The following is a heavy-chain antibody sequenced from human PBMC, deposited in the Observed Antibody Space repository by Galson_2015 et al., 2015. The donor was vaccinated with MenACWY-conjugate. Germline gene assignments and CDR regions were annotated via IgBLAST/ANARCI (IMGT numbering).Heavy chain of an antibody. CDR1: GFTFSNFW. V-gene: IGHV3-7*01. CDR3: AREAAGYSRRCLDY. D-gene: IGHD1-26*01. J-gene: IGHJ4*02. CDR2: IKQDGSEK. Sequence: SLRLSCAASGFTFSNFWMSWVRQAPGKELEWVASIKQDGSEKYLVDSVKGRFTISRDNSKNTLYLQMNSLRAEDTAVYYCAREAAGYSRRCLDYWGQGTLVTVSA.